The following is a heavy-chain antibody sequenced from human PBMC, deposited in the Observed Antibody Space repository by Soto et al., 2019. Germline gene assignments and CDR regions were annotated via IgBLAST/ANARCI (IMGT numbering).Heavy chain of an antibody. CDR2: IFYSGTT. V-gene: IGHV4-30-4*01. CDR1: GDSISSADYY. J-gene: IGHJ6*02. Sequence: TLSLTCTVSGDSISSADYYWSWIRQTPGRGLEWIGHIFYSGTTYYNPSLKSRLTISVDTSKNHFSLRLTSVTAADTAVYYCARDLWVEPELYYYGMDVWGQGTTVTVSS. CDR3: ARDLWVEPELYYYGMDV. D-gene: IGHD1-1*01.